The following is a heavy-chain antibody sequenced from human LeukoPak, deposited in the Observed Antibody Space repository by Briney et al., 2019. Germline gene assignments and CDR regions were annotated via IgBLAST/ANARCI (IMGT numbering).Heavy chain of an antibody. Sequence: GGSLRLSCAASGFTFSNYAMSWVRQAPGKGLQWVSAISGSGGSTYYADSVKGRFTISRDNSKSTLYLQMNSLRAEDTAVYYCAKDLKSVDTAMDYYYYGMDVWGQGTTVTVSS. CDR3: AKDLKSVDTAMDYYYYGMDV. D-gene: IGHD5-18*01. V-gene: IGHV3-23*01. J-gene: IGHJ6*02. CDR2: ISGSGGST. CDR1: GFTFSNYA.